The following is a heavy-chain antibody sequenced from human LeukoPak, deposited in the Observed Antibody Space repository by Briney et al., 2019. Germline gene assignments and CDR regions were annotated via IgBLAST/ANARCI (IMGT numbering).Heavy chain of an antibody. Sequence: GGSLRLSCAASGFTFSDYYMSWIRQAPGKGLEWVSYISSSGSTIYYADSVKGRFTISRDNAKNSLYLQMNSLRAEDTAVYYCARDIAYYYGSGSYYKRPKAEHYYYYGMDVWGQGTTVTVSS. CDR2: ISSSGSTI. CDR1: GFTFSDYY. D-gene: IGHD3-10*01. CDR3: ARDIAYYYGSGSYYKRPKAEHYYYYGMDV. J-gene: IGHJ6*02. V-gene: IGHV3-11*01.